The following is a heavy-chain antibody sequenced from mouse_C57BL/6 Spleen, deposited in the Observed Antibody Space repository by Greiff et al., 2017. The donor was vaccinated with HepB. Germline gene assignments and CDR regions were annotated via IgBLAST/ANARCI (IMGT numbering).Heavy chain of an antibody. D-gene: IGHD2-2*01. CDR2: IHPNSGST. V-gene: IGHV1-64*01. CDR3: ARGDDGAWFAY. Sequence: VQLVESGAELVKPGASVKLSCKASGYTFTSYWMHWVKQRPGQGLEWIGMIHPNSGSTNYNEKFKSKATLTVDKSSSTAYMQLSSLTSEDSAVYYCARGDDGAWFAYWGQGTLVTVSA. J-gene: IGHJ3*01. CDR1: GYTFTSYW.